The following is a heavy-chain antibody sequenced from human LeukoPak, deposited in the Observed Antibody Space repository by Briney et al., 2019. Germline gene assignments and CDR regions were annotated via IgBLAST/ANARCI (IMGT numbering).Heavy chain of an antibody. V-gene: IGHV3-48*03. J-gene: IGHJ4*02. CDR3: AKDVGKKTGTTAQI. Sequence: GGSLRLSCAASGFTFSSYEMNWVRQAPGKGLEWVSYISSSGSTIYYADSVKGRFTISRGNSKNTLYLQMNSLRAEDTAVYYCAKDVGKKTGTTAQIWGQGTLVTVSS. CDR1: GFTFSSYE. D-gene: IGHD1-7*01. CDR2: ISSSGSTI.